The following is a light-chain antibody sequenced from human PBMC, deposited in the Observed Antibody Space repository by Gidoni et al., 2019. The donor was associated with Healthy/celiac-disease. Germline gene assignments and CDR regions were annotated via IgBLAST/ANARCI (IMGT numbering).Light chain of an antibody. Sequence: IQMTQSPSTLSASVGDRVTITCRASQSISSWLAWYQQKPGKAPKLLIYKASSLESGVQSRFSGSGSGTEFTLTISSLQHDDFATYYCQQRWTFGQGTKVEIK. V-gene: IGKV1-5*03. CDR3: QQRWT. CDR1: QSISSW. J-gene: IGKJ1*01. CDR2: KAS.